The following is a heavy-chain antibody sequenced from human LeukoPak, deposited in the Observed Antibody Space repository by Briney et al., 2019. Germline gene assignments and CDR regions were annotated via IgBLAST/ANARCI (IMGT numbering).Heavy chain of an antibody. CDR3: ARPQTPIVVVPAALDY. D-gene: IGHD2-2*01. V-gene: IGHV3-33*01. CDR1: GFTFSSYG. J-gene: IGHJ4*02. CDR2: IWCDGSNK. Sequence: GGSLRLSCAASGFTFSSYGMHWVRQAPGKGLEWVAVIWCDGSNKYYADSVKGRFTISRDNSKNTLYLQMNSLRAEDTAVYYCARPQTPIVVVPAALDYWGQGTLVTVSS.